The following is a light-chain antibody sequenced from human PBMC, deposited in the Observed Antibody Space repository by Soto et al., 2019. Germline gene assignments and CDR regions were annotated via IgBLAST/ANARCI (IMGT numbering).Light chain of an antibody. CDR3: QKYNSAPYT. J-gene: IGKJ2*01. CDR2: GAS. CDR1: QGIGDY. V-gene: IGKV1-27*01. Sequence: DIQMTQSPSSLSASVGDRVTITCRASQGIGDYLAWYQQKAGKVPKLLIYGASILQSGVPSRFSGSGSGTDFTLTISSLQPEDVAAYYCQKYNSAPYTFGQGTTLEIK.